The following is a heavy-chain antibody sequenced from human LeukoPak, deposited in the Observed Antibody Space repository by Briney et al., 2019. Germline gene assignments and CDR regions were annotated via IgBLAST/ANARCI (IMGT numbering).Heavy chain of an antibody. V-gene: IGHV3-53*01. CDR3: TRDQMNY. CDR1: EFTVSRNY. J-gene: IGHJ4*02. Sequence: GGSLRLSCTPSEFTVSRNYMLWVRQPPGEGLEWVSLIFSNGDTHYADSVKGRFTISRDTSKNTVSLQMNSLRVEDTAMYYCTRDQMNYWGQGTLVTVSS. CDR2: IFSNGDT. D-gene: IGHD5-24*01.